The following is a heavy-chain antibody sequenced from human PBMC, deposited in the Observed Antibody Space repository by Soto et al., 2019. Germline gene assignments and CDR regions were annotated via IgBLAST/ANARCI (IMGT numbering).Heavy chain of an antibody. Sequence: LRLSCVASGFTFSSYAMSWVRQAPGKGLEWVSAISGSGGSTYYADSVKGRFTISRDNSKNTLYLQMNSLRAEDTAVYYCAKLRYSSSSASDYWGQGTLVTVSS. CDR2: ISGSGGST. CDR3: AKLRYSSSSASDY. V-gene: IGHV3-23*01. J-gene: IGHJ4*02. CDR1: GFTFSSYA. D-gene: IGHD6-6*01.